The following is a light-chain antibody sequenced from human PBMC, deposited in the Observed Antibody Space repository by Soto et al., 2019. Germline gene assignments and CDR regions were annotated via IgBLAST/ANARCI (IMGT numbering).Light chain of an antibody. CDR2: DAS. CDR1: QSVSSY. CDR3: QQRSNWPTSFT. J-gene: IGKJ4*01. Sequence: ESVLKQSPATLSLSPGERATLSCRASQSVSSYLAWYQQKPGQAPRLLIYDASNRATGIPARFSGSGSGTDFTLTISSLELEDFAVYYCQQRSNWPTSFTFGRGTQVDIK. V-gene: IGKV3-11*01.